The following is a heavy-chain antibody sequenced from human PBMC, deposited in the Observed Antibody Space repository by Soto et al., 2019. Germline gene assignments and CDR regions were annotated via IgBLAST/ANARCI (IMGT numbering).Heavy chain of an antibody. CDR2: ISYDGSNK. J-gene: IGHJ4*02. Sequence: QVQLVESGGGVVQPGRSLRLSCAASGFTFSSYAMHWVRQAPGKGLEWVAVISYDGSNKYYADSVKGRFTISRDNSKNTLYLQMDRLRGEGTDAYYCARDSLVDISGGTFDYWGQGTLVTVSS. CDR3: ARDSLVDISGGTFDY. D-gene: IGHD6-19*01. V-gene: IGHV3-30-3*01. CDR1: GFTFSSYA.